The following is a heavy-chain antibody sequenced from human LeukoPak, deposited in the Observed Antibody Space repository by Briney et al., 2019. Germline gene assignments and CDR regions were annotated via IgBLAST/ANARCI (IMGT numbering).Heavy chain of an antibody. CDR2: ISTSSNTI. V-gene: IGHV3-48*01. D-gene: IGHD3-10*01. CDR1: GFTFSSYN. CDR3: ARVGSYGMDV. Sequence: GGSLRLSCAASGFTFSSYNMNWVRQAPGKGLEWVSYISTSSNTIYYADSVKGRFTISRDNAKNSLYLQMNVLRAEDTAVYYCARVGSYGMDVWGQGTTVTASS. J-gene: IGHJ6*02.